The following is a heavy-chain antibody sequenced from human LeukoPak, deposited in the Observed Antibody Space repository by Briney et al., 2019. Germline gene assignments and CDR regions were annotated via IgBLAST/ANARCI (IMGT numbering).Heavy chain of an antibody. D-gene: IGHD3-16*02. CDR3: ARSYYDYVWGSYPYFDY. CDR2: IYTSGST. J-gene: IGHJ4*02. CDR1: GGSISSYY. V-gene: IGHV4-4*07. Sequence: SETLSLTCTVSGGSISSYYWSWIRQPAGQGLEWIGRIYTSGSTNYNPSLKSRVTMSVDTSKNQFSLKLSSVTAADTAVYYCARSYYDYVWGSYPYFDYWGQGTLVTVSS.